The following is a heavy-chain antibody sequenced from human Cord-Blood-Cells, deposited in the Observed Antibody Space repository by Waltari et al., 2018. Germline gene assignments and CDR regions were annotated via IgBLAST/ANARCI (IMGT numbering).Heavy chain of an antibody. J-gene: IGHJ4*02. Sequence: QVPRVESGGGGVPPGRSLRPSCEASGVTLNSYARHWCRQAPGKGLGWVAVIVYDGSNKYYADSVKGRFTISRDNSKNTLYLQMNSLRAEDTAVYYCARDVTTVTFDYWGQGTLVTVSS. CDR2: IVYDGSNK. CDR3: ARDVTTVTFDY. V-gene: IGHV3-30-3*01. D-gene: IGHD4-17*01. CDR1: GVTLNSYA.